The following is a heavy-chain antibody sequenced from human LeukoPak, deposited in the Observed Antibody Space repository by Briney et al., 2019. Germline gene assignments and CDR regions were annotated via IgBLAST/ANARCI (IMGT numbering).Heavy chain of an antibody. CDR2: IYYSGST. V-gene: IGHV4-39*01. D-gene: IGHD1-26*01. J-gene: IGHJ4*02. CDR1: GGSISSSSYY. CDR3: ASRVGARGNYYFDY. Sequence: SETLSLTCTVSGGSISSSSYYWGWIRQPPGKELEWIGSIYYSGSTYYNPSLKSRVTISVDTSKNQFSLKLSSVTAADTAVYYCASRVGARGNYYFDYWGQGTLVTVSS.